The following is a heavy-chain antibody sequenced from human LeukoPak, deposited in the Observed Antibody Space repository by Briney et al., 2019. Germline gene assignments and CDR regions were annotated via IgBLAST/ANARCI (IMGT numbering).Heavy chain of an antibody. V-gene: IGHV1-18*01. J-gene: IGHJ4*02. CDR1: GYAFTSYG. Sequence: ASVKVSCKASGYAFTSYGISWVRQAPGQGLEWMGWISAYNGDTNYAQKFQGRVTMTTDTSTSTAYMELRSLRSDDTAVYYCARVFTMIMMDWGQGTLVTVSS. CDR2: ISAYNGDT. D-gene: IGHD3-22*01. CDR3: ARVFTMIMMD.